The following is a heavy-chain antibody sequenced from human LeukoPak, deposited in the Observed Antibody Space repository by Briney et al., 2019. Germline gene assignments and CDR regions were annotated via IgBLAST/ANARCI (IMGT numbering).Heavy chain of an antibody. J-gene: IGHJ3*02. V-gene: IGHV4-38-2*02. Sequence: SETLSLTCTVSNYSISSGYYWGWIRQPPGKGLEWIASVYHSGSTSYNPSLKSRLTISVHKSKNQFSLKLSSVTAADTAVYYCARDTALFRAYDIWGQGTLVTVSS. CDR1: NYSISSGYY. CDR2: VYHSGST. CDR3: ARDTALFRAYDI.